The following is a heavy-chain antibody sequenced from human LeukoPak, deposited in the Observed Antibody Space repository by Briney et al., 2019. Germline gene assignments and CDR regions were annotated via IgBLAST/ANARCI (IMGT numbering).Heavy chain of an antibody. Sequence: PGGSLRLSCAASGFTFSSYDMSWVRQAPGKGLERVSGVSGSGGSRNYADSVKGRFTISRDNSEKTLYPQMNSLRAEDTAVYFCARDRRMRVRGYGKTGTTALDYWGQGTLVTVSS. CDR1: GFTFSSYD. CDR2: VSGSGGSR. CDR3: ARDRRMRVRGYGKTGTTALDY. D-gene: IGHD1-7*01. V-gene: IGHV3-23*01. J-gene: IGHJ4*02.